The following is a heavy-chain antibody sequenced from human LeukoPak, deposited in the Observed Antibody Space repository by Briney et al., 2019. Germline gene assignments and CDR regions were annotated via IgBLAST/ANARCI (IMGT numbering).Heavy chain of an antibody. CDR1: GGPVNSGSYY. D-gene: IGHD1-26*01. J-gene: IGHJ4*02. Sequence: SETLSLTCTVSGGPVNSGSYYWNWIRQPPGKGLEWIGYIYYSGSTNYNPSLKSRVTISVDTSKNQFSLKLSSVTAADTAVYYCARAAYSGSYYSDYWGQGTLVTVSS. CDR3: ARAAYSGSYYSDY. V-gene: IGHV4-61*01. CDR2: IYYSGST.